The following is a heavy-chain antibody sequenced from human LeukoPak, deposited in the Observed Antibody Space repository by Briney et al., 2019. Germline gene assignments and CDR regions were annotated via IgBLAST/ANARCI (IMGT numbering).Heavy chain of an antibody. CDR1: GFTVGSSA. V-gene: IGHV3-20*04. CDR2: INWNSGST. Sequence: GRSLRPSCAAAGFTVGSSAMSWVRQAPGKGLEWVSRINWNSGSTAYADSVKGRFTISRDNAKNSLYLQMNSLRAADTALYYCARPFGQLSSSYFDYWGQGTLVTVSS. J-gene: IGHJ4*02. CDR3: ARPFGQLSSSYFDY. D-gene: IGHD3-10*01.